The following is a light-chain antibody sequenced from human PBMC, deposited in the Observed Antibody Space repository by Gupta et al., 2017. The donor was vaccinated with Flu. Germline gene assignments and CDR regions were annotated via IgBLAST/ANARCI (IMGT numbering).Light chain of an antibody. CDR3: QQYYSYSYT. J-gene: IGKJ2*01. CDR1: QSVGKG. V-gene: IGKV1-5*03. Sequence: GDRVTITCRASQSVGKGLAWYQQKPGKAPKVLIYKASSLESEVPSRFSGSGSETEFTLTISSLQPDDFATYYCQQYYSYSYTFGQGTKLEIK. CDR2: KAS.